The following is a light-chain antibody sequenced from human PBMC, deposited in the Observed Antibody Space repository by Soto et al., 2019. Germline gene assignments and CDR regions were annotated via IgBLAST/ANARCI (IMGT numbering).Light chain of an antibody. J-gene: IGKJ5*01. CDR3: QQYGSSLIT. CDR1: QSVSSSY. CDR2: GAS. V-gene: IGKV3-20*01. Sequence: EIVLTQSPGTQSSSPGERATLSCRASQSVSSSYLAWYQQKPGQAPRLLIYGASSRATGIPDRFSGSGSGTDFTLTISRLEPEDFAVYYCQQYGSSLITFGQGTRLEIK.